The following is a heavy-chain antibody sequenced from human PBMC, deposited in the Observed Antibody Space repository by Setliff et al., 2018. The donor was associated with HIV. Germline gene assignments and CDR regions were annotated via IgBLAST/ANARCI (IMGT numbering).Heavy chain of an antibody. CDR3: ARSAGTGNYHWDV. CDR1: GFIFSSYE. CDR2: ISYGSTYI. D-gene: IGHD1-1*01. V-gene: IGHV3-21*01. J-gene: IGHJ6*03. Sequence: PGGSLRLSCVASGFIFSSYEMNWFRQAPGKGLEWVSSISYGSTYIYQSDSVRGRFTISRDDAKKSLYLQMNSLGVEDTAVYYCARSAGTGNYHWDVWGKGTTVTVSS.